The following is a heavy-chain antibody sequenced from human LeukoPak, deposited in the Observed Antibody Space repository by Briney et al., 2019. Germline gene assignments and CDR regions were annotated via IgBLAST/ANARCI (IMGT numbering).Heavy chain of an antibody. V-gene: IGHV3-21*01. Sequence: GGSLRLSCAASGFTFSDYSMNWVRQAPGKGLEWVSFISSSSRYISYADSVKGRFTISRDDAKDSLYLQMNSLRDDDTAVYYCARDGAAGGRDLDYWGQGTLVTVSS. D-gene: IGHD6-13*01. CDR2: ISSSSRYI. CDR1: GFTFSDYS. CDR3: ARDGAAGGRDLDY. J-gene: IGHJ4*02.